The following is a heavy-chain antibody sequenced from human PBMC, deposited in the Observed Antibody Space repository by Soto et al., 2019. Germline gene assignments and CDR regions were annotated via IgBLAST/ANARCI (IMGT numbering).Heavy chain of an antibody. D-gene: IGHD1-1*01. J-gene: IGHJ4*02. V-gene: IGHV3-33*05. CDR3: ARWIRCLNDDS. CDR2: IPHDGSNK. CDR1: GFTFSTYG. Sequence: QVQLVESGGGVVQPGTSLRLSCAASGFTFSTYGMHWVRQAPGKGLEWVAAIPHDGSNKYYADTAKGRFTVSKDNSKNTLFFQIDSLRVGGTAVYFCARWIRCLNDDSWGQATLLLVSS.